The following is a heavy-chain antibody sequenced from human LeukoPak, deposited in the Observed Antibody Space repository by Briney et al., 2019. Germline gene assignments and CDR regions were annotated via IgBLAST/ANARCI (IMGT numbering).Heavy chain of an antibody. Sequence: SETLSLTCAVYGGSFSGYYWSWIRQPPGKGLEWIGEINHSGSTNYNPSLKSRVTISVDTSKNQFSLKLSSVTAADTAVYYCARGLAGHVFAYWGQGTLVTVSS. V-gene: IGHV4-34*01. J-gene: IGHJ4*02. CDR1: GGSFSGYY. D-gene: IGHD3-16*01. CDR2: INHSGST. CDR3: ARGLAGHVFAY.